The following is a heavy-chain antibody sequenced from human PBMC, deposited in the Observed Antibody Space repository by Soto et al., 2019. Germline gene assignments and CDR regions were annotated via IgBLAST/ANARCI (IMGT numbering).Heavy chain of an antibody. J-gene: IGHJ4*02. CDR2: IKAGNGDT. V-gene: IGHV1-3*01. CDR3: LGGPFFDS. Sequence: QLVLSGAEVKKAGASVTVSCQASGYLVASYAIHWVRQAPGQGLEWMGWIKAGNGDTKYSQKFQGRVTLTRDTSASTAYMELTSLRSEDTAVYYCLGGPFFDSWGQGTLVTVSS. CDR1: GYLVASYA. D-gene: IGHD2-15*01.